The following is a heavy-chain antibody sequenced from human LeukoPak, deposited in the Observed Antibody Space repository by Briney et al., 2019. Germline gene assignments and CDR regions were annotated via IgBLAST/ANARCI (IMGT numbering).Heavy chain of an antibody. CDR1: GFTFSSYS. Sequence: GESLKISCAASGFTFSSYSMNWVRQAPGKGLEWGSYISGSSSTVYYADSVKGRFTISRDNGKNTLYLQMNSLRAEDTAVYYCARGSTYHDSSGQVPFDYWGQGTLVTVSS. D-gene: IGHD3-22*01. J-gene: IGHJ4*02. CDR3: ARGSTYHDSSGQVPFDY. CDR2: ISGSSSTV. V-gene: IGHV3-48*01.